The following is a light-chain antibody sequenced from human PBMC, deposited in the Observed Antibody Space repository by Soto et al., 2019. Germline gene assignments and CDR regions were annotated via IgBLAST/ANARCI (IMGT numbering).Light chain of an antibody. CDR2: DVS. CDR1: SSDVGGYNY. V-gene: IGLV2-14*01. Sequence: QSALTQPASVSGSPGQSITISCTGTSSDVGGYNYVYWYQQHPGKAPKLMIYDVSNRPSGVSNRFSGSKSVNTASLTISGLQAEDEADYYCSSYTSSSTLVVFGGGTKLTVL. J-gene: IGLJ2*01. CDR3: SSYTSSSTLVV.